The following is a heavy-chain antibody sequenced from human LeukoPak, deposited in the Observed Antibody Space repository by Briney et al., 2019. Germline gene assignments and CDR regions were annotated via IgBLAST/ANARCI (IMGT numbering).Heavy chain of an antibody. CDR3: AKDFDSLVVVPAAALDY. V-gene: IGHV3-23*01. J-gene: IGHJ4*02. CDR1: GFTFSSYA. D-gene: IGHD2-2*01. Sequence: GGSLRLSCAASGFTFSSYAMSWVRQAPGKGLEWVSAISGSGGSTYYADSVKGRFTISRDNSKNTLYLQMNSLRAEDTAVYYCAKDFDSLVVVPAAALDYWGQGTLVTVSS. CDR2: ISGSGGST.